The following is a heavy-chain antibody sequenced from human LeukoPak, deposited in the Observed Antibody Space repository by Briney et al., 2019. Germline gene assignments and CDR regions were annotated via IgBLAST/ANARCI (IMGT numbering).Heavy chain of an antibody. CDR2: IKEDGSEK. D-gene: IGHD3-3*01. V-gene: IGHV3-7*01. Sequence: GGSLRLSCAASGFTFSSYWMTWVRQAPGKGLEWVANIKEDGSEKYYVDSVKGRFTISRDNAKNSLYLQRNSLRAEDTAVYYCARDVRTDRKNFGVVITPEQFNYWGQGALVTASS. CDR1: GFTFSSYW. CDR3: ARDVRTDRKNFGVVITPEQFNY. J-gene: IGHJ4*02.